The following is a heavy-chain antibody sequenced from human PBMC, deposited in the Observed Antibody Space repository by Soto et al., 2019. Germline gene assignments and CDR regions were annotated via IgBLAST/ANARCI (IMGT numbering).Heavy chain of an antibody. J-gene: IGHJ6*02. CDR2: TYYKSKWYY. CDR1: GDSVSSNTAA. D-gene: IGHD4-17*01. CDR3: ARHIVDYGDYGLYYHYGMDV. V-gene: IGHV6-1*01. Sequence: SQTLSLTCAISGDSVSSNTAAWHWIRQSPSRGLEWLGRTYYKSKWYYNYAVSVKSRINVNPDTSKNQFSLQLNSVTAADTAVYYCARHIVDYGDYGLYYHYGMDVWGQGTTVTVS.